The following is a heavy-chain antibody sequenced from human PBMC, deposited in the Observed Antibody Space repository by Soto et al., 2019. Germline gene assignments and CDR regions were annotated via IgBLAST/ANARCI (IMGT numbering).Heavy chain of an antibody. CDR3: AKGDNLGPKTGYAFDP. CDR1: GDSVSSNTAS. Sequence: PSQTLSLTCAISGDSVSSNTASWNWIRQSPSRGLEWLGRTYFRSEWYNDYAVSVKSRIIINPGTSNNQFSLQLNSVTPEDTAVYFCAKGDNLGPKTGYAFDPWGQGIMVTVSS. CDR2: TYFRSEWYN. J-gene: IGHJ5*02. D-gene: IGHD5-12*01. V-gene: IGHV6-1*01.